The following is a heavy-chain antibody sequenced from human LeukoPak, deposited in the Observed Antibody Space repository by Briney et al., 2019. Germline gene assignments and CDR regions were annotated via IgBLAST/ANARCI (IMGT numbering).Heavy chain of an antibody. J-gene: IGHJ4*02. CDR1: GFTFSRHG. Sequence: GGSLRLSCAPSGFTFSRHGMHWVRQAPGKGLEWVAIISNDGSRKYYVHSVEGRFTISRDNSKNTLYLQMDSLRAEDTAVYYCARDRAWNYFDYWGQGALVTVSS. CDR2: ISNDGSRK. D-gene: IGHD3-3*01. CDR3: ARDRAWNYFDY. V-gene: IGHV3-30*03.